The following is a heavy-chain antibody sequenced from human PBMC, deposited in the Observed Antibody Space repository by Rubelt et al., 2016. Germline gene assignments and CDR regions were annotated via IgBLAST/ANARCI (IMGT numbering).Heavy chain of an antibody. D-gene: IGHD3-3*01. J-gene: IGHJ6*02. CDR3: ARQEWYYGKDV. CDR1: GGSISSSSYY. V-gene: IGHV4-39*01. Sequence: QLQLQESGPGLVKPSETLSLTCTVSGGSISSSSYYWGWIRQPPGKGLEWIGSIYYSGSTYYNPSLKSRVTISVDTSKNQFSLKLSSVTAADTAVYYCARQEWYYGKDVWGQGTTVTVSS. CDR2: IYYSGST.